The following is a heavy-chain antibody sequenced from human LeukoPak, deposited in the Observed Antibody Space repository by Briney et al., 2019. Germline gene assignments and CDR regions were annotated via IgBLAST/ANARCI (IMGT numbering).Heavy chain of an antibody. D-gene: IGHD3-3*01. CDR2: INPNSGGT. CDR1: GYTFTDYY. V-gene: IGHV1-2*02. Sequence: ASVKVSCKASGYTFTDYYMHWVRQAPGQGLEWMGWINPNSGGTNYAQKFQGRVTMTRDTSISTAYMELSRLRSDDTAVYYCARGDHITIFGVVPVDDYWGQGTLVTVSS. J-gene: IGHJ4*02. CDR3: ARGDHITIFGVVPVDDY.